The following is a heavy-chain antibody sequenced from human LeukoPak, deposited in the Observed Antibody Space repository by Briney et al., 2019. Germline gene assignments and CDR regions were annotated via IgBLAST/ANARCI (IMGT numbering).Heavy chain of an antibody. CDR1: GGSVSSSSYY. CDR3: ARGSSSWYYFDY. J-gene: IGHJ4*02. V-gene: IGHV4-39*07. Sequence: SETLSLTCTVSGGSVSSSSYYWGWIRQPPGKGLEWIGSIYYSGSTYYNPSLKSRVTISVDTSKNQFSLKLSSVTAADTAVYYCARGSSSWYYFDYWGQGTLVTVSS. CDR2: IYYSGST. D-gene: IGHD6-13*01.